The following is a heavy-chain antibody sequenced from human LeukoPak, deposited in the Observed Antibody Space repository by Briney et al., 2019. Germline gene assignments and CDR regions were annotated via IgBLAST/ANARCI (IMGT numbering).Heavy chain of an antibody. Sequence: GASVKVSCKASGYTFTSYGISWVRQAPGQGLEWMGWISAYNGNTNYAQKLQGRVTMTTDTSTSTAYMELRSLRSDDTAVYYCATASSDIVGATGGWFDYWGQGTLVTVSS. CDR2: ISAYNGNT. J-gene: IGHJ4*02. CDR3: ATASSDIVGATGGWFDY. V-gene: IGHV1-18*01. CDR1: GYTFTSYG. D-gene: IGHD1-26*01.